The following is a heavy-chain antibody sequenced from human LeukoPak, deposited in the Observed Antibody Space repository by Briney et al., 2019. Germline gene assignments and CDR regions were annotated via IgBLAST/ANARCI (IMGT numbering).Heavy chain of an antibody. J-gene: IGHJ6*02. CDR3: ARVMLGYYYYGMDV. Sequence: PGGSLRLSCAASGFTFSSYSMNWVRQAPGKGMEWVSSISSSSSYIYYAYSVKGRFTISRDNAKNSLYLQTNSLRAEDTAVYYCARVMLGYYYYGMDVWGQGTTVTVSS. D-gene: IGHD7-27*01. V-gene: IGHV3-21*01. CDR1: GFTFSSYS. CDR2: ISSSSSYI.